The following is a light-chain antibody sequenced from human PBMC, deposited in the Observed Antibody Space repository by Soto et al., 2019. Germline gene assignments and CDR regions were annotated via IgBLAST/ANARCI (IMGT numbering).Light chain of an antibody. CDR2: DVS. J-gene: IGLJ2*01. CDR3: SSNTGSSTTPVV. Sequence: QSALTQPASVSGSPGQSITISCTGTSSDVGGYNHVAWYQQHPGKAPKLIIYDVSNRPSGVSNRFSGSKSGNTASLTISGLQAEDEADYYCSSNTGSSTTPVVFGGGTKL. CDR1: SSDVGGYNH. V-gene: IGLV2-14*01.